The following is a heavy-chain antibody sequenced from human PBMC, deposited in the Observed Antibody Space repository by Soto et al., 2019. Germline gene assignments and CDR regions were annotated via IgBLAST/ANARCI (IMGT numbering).Heavy chain of an antibody. CDR1: VDTFKFNT. CDR3: ATSFGSGSRAFDY. J-gene: IGHJ4*02. V-gene: IGHV1-69*02. D-gene: IGHD3-10*01. Sequence: ASVTLSCKDSVDTFKFNTIKWVRQAPGLGLEWMGRFNPILSFSNSALKFQGRVTLTADKSTSTAYMVLSSLRSEDTAIYYCATSFGSGSRAFDYWGQGALVTVSS. CDR2: FNPILSFS.